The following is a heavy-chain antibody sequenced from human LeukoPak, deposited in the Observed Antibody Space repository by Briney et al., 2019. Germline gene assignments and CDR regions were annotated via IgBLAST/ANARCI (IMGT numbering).Heavy chain of an antibody. J-gene: IGHJ4*02. D-gene: IGHD3-10*01. CDR3: ARLYYYGSGGHFDY. CDR1: GGTFSSYA. V-gene: IGHV1-69*04. CDR2: IIPILGIA. Sequence: SVKVSCKASGGTFSSYAISWVRQAPGQGLEWMGRIIPILGIANYAQKFQGRVTITADKSTSTAYMELSSLRSEDTAVYYCARLYYYGSGGHFDYWGQGTLVTVSS.